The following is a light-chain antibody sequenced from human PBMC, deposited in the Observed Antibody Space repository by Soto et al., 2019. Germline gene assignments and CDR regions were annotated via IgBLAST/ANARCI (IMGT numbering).Light chain of an antibody. J-gene: IGKJ4*01. CDR2: AAS. CDR3: QQLNSYPLT. V-gene: IGKV1-9*01. Sequence: IQLTQSPSSLSASVGDRVTITCRASQGISSYLAWYQQKPGKAPKLLIYAASTLQSGVPSRFSGSGSGTDFTFTISSLQPEDFATYYCQQLNSYPLTFGGRTKVDIK. CDR1: QGISSY.